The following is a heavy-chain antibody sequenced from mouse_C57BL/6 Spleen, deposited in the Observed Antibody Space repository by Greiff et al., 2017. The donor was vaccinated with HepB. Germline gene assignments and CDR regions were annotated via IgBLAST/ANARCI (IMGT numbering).Heavy chain of an antibody. J-gene: IGHJ4*01. CDR2: IDPSDSET. CDR1: GYTFTSYW. Sequence: QVQLQQPGAELVRPGSSVKLSCKASGYTFTSYWMHWVKQRPIQGLEWIGNIDPSDSETHYNQKFKDKATLTVDKSSSTAYMQLSSLTSEDSAVYYCARDYDQRRYYAMDYWGQGTSVTVSS. V-gene: IGHV1-52*01. D-gene: IGHD2-4*01. CDR3: ARDYDQRRYYAMDY.